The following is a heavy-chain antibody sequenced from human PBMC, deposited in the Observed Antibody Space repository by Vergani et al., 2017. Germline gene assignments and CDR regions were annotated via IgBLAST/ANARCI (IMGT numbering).Heavy chain of an antibody. V-gene: IGHV3-30-3*01. D-gene: IGHD2-2*01. CDR1: GFTFSSYA. Sequence: QVQLVESGGGVVQPGRSLRLSCAASGFTFSSYAMHWVRQAPGKGLEWVAVISYDGSNKYYADSVKGRFTISRDNSKNKLYLQMNSLRAEDTAVYYCATLGVVPAAGGWFDPWGQGTLVTVSS. CDR3: ATLGVVPAAGGWFDP. J-gene: IGHJ5*02. CDR2: ISYDGSNK.